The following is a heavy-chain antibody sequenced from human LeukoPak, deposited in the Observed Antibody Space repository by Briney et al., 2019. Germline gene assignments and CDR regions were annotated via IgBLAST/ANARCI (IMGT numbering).Heavy chain of an antibody. CDR3: ARDALDSSATNWYFDL. CDR1: GFTFSSYG. V-gene: IGHV3-21*01. Sequence: GGSLRLSCAASGFTFSSYGMNWVRQAPGKGLEWVSSISSSSSYIYYADSVKGRFTISRDNAKNSLYLQMNSLRAEDTAVYYCARDALDSSATNWYFDLSCRGTLVTVSS. CDR2: ISSSSSYI. D-gene: IGHD3-22*01. J-gene: IGHJ2*01.